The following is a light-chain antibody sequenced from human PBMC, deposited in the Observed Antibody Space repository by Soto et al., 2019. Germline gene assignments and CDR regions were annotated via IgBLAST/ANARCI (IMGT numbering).Light chain of an antibody. CDR2: GAS. V-gene: IGKV3-15*01. CDR3: QQYHNWPPWT. CDR1: ESVSTN. Sequence: EIVLTQSPATLSLAPGERVTLSCRASESVSTNLAWYQQKAGQAPRLLIYGASTRATGIPARFSGSGSGTEFTLTISSLQSEDFGVYYCQQYHNWPPWTFGLGTKVDI. J-gene: IGKJ1*01.